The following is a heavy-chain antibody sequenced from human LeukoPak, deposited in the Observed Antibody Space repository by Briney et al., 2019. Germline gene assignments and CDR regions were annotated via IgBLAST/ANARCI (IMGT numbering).Heavy chain of an antibody. D-gene: IGHD1-26*01. Sequence: GGSLRLSCAASGFTFSSYSMNWVRQAPGKGLEWVPYISSSSSTIYYADSVKGRFTISRDNAKNSLYLQMNSLRAEDTAVYYCARARSGSYPGPDYWGQGTLVTVSS. CDR2: ISSSSSTI. J-gene: IGHJ4*02. V-gene: IGHV3-48*04. CDR3: ARARSGSYPGPDY. CDR1: GFTFSSYS.